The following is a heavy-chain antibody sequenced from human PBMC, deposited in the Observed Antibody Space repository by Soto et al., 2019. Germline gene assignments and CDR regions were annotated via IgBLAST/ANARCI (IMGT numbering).Heavy chain of an antibody. CDR2: ISGSGGSA. D-gene: IGHD1-26*01. CDR1: GFTFSSYA. CDR3: ARRGSGSYYDY. J-gene: IGHJ4*02. Sequence: EVQLLEAGGGLVQPGGSLRLSCAASGFTFSSYAMRWVRQAPGKGLEWVSAISGSGGSAYYADSVKGRFTISRDNSKNTLYLQMNSLRAEDTAVYYCARRGSGSYYDYWGQGTLVTVSS. V-gene: IGHV3-23*01.